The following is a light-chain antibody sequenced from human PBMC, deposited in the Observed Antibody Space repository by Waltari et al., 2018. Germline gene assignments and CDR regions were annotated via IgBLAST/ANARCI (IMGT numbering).Light chain of an antibody. J-gene: IGLJ2*01. CDR3: CSNEGSGSAVV. CDR1: TSDVGNYNF. Sequence: QSALTQPASVSGSPGQSTTISCTGTTSDVGNYNFVSWYQQHPGKAPKLIIYEISQRPSGVATRCASPKSGPTAPLTIPALQSGEETDFYCCSNEGSGSAVVIGGGTKLTVL. V-gene: IGLV2-23*02. CDR2: EIS.